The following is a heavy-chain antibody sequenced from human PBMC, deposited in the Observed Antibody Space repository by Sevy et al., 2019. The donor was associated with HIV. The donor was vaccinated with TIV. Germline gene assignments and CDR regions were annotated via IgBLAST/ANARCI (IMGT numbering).Heavy chain of an antibody. CDR3: ANAYSGSYSHSYLYALDV. CDR2: ISHDGINE. CDR1: GFSFNTHA. Sequence: GGSLRLSCAASGFSFNTHAMHWVRQSPGKGLDWVALISHDGINEYYADSVKGRFTISRDNSKNTVYLEMNSLRNEDTAIYFCANAYSGSYSHSYLYALDVWGQGTTVTVSS. J-gene: IGHJ6*02. V-gene: IGHV3-30*04. D-gene: IGHD1-26*01.